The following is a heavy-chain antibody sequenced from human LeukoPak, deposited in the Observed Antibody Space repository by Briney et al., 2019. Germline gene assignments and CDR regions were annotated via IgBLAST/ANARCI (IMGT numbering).Heavy chain of an antibody. J-gene: IGHJ4*02. Sequence: SGGSLRLSCAASGFTFSSYWMTWVRQAPGKGLEWVANIKPDGSKKNYVDSVKGRFTISRDNAKKSLYLQMNSLRAEDTAVYFCATPLDYYDSSGYHQGGDWGQGTLVTVSS. CDR2: IKPDGSKK. CDR3: ATPLDYYDSSGYHQGGD. CDR1: GFTFSSYW. D-gene: IGHD3-22*01. V-gene: IGHV3-7*03.